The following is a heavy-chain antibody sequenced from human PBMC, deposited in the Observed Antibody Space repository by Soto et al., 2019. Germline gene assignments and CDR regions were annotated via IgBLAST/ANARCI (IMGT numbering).Heavy chain of an antibody. J-gene: IGHJ5*02. V-gene: IGHV4-30-2*01. Sequence: QLQLQESGSRLVKFSETLSLTCDVSGDTIIHGGYTSAWIRQPPGKALEWMGHTYHSGHPYSNPALKRRVIISVDSSKNQFSLKVRSVTAADPAVYYWAREPYGDHVVYFDPWCQGILVTVS. CDR2: TYHSGHP. D-gene: IGHD4-17*01. CDR1: GDTIIHGGYT. CDR3: AREPYGDHVVYFDP.